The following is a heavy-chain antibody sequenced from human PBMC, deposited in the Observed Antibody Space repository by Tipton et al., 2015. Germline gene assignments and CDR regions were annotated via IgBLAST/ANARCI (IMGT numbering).Heavy chain of an antibody. CDR3: AKDLFLPYYDTSGGYFAS. CDR1: GLSVSSSY. V-gene: IGHV3-53*01. CDR2: IYSGGGT. D-gene: IGHD3-22*01. J-gene: IGHJ4*02. Sequence: SLRLSCAASGLSVSSSYMIWVRQAPGKGLEWVSVIYSGGGTAYADSVRGRFTISRDNSKNTLYLQMNSLTAEDTAVYYCAKDLFLPYYDTSGGYFASWGQGTLVTVSS.